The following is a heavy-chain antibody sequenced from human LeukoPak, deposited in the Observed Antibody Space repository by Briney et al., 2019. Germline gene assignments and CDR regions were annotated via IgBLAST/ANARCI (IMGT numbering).Heavy chain of an antibody. Sequence: GGSLSLSCAASGFTFSNYAMSWVRQAPGKGLEWVSRIVGSGGSTYYADAVKGRFTISRDNSQNTLYLQIHSLRAEDTAVYYCTRKESGTYYYDNWGQGTLVTVSS. CDR2: IVGSGGST. D-gene: IGHD1-26*01. V-gene: IGHV3-23*01. J-gene: IGHJ4*02. CDR3: TRKESGTYYYDN. CDR1: GFTFSNYA.